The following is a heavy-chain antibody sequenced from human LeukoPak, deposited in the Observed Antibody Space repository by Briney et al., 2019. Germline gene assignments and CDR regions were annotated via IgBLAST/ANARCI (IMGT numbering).Heavy chain of an antibody. V-gene: IGHV1-2*02. CDR3: ARGDMAYYDILTGYYRD. CDR1: GYTFTSYD. CDR2: INPNSGGT. J-gene: IGHJ4*02. D-gene: IGHD3-9*01. Sequence: GASVKVSCKASGYTFTSYDINWVRQAPGQGLEWMGWINPNSGGTNYAQKFQGRVTMTRDTSISTAYMELSRLRSDDTAVYYCARGDMAYYDILTGYYRDWGQGTLVTVSS.